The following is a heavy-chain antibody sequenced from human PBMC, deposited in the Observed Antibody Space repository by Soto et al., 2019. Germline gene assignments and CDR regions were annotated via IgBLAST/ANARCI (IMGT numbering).Heavy chain of an antibody. D-gene: IGHD4-17*01. Sequence: GGSLRLSCAASAFAVSSNYMSWVRQAPGKGLEWVSVIYSGGSTYYADSVKGRFTISRDNSKNTLYLQMNSLRAEDTAVYYCARDQATVTPFDLWGRGTLVTVSS. J-gene: IGHJ2*01. CDR1: AFAVSSNY. CDR2: IYSGGST. CDR3: ARDQATVTPFDL. V-gene: IGHV3-66*01.